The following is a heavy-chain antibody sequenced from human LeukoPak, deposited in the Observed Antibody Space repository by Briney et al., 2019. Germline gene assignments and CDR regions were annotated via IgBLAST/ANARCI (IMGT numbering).Heavy chain of an antibody. CDR2: IYYGGST. Sequence: SETLSLTCTVSGGSISSYYWSWIRQPPGKGLEWIGNIYYGGSTYYNPSLKSRVTISADTPKNQFSLTLSSVTAADTAVYYCATHSSGSLFGYWGQGTLVTVSP. CDR3: ATHSSGSLFGY. V-gene: IGHV4-59*04. CDR1: GGSISSYY. J-gene: IGHJ4*02. D-gene: IGHD3-22*01.